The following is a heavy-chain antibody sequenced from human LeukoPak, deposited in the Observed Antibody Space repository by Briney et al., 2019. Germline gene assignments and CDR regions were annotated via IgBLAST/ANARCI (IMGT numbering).Heavy chain of an antibody. D-gene: IGHD1-26*01. Sequence: GGSLRLSCTASGFTFGDYAMSWFRQAPGKGLEWVGFIRSKAYGGTTEYAASVKGRFTISRDDSKSIAYLQMNSLKTEDTAVYYCTRSKYSGSYYVFPAYWGQGTLVTVSS. CDR3: TRSKYSGSYYVFPAY. J-gene: IGHJ4*02. CDR2: IRSKAYGGTT. V-gene: IGHV3-49*03. CDR1: GFTFGDYA.